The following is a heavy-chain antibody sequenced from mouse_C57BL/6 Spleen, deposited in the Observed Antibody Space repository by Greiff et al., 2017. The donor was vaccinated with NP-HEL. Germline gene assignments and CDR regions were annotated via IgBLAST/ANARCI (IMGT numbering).Heavy chain of an antibody. J-gene: IGHJ3*01. D-gene: IGHD2-3*01. CDR3: ARNDGYYNWFAY. CDR1: GYTFTSYW. Sequence: QVQLQQPGAELVKPGASVKMSCKASGYTFTSYWITWVKQRPGQGLEWIGDIYPGSGSTNYNEKFKSKATLTVDKSSSTAYMQLSSLTSEDSAVYYCARNDGYYNWFAYWGQGTLVTVSA. V-gene: IGHV1-55*01. CDR2: IYPGSGST.